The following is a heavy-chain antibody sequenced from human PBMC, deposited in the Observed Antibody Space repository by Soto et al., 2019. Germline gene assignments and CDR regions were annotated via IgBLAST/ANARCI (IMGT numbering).Heavy chain of an antibody. CDR1: GGSVSSYY. CDR3: ARHFTRNYGLYYFDY. Sequence: SETLSLTCTVSGGSVSSYYWSWIRQSPGKGLEWIGYIYYSGSTKYKPSLKSRVTISVDTSKNQFSLKVSSATAADTAVYYCARHFTRNYGLYYFDYWGLGALVTVSS. V-gene: IGHV4-59*08. D-gene: IGHD4-4*01. J-gene: IGHJ4*02. CDR2: IYYSGST.